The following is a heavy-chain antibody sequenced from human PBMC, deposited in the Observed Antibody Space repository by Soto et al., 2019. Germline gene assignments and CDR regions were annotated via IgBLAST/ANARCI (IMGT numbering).Heavy chain of an antibody. Sequence: SETLSLTCAVSGGSISSGGYSWSWIRQPPGKGLEWIGYIYQSGSTYYNPSLKSRVTISVDRYRNQFSLKLSSVTAADTAVYFCATQSYSNSGAYYYYAMDVWGQGTTVTVSS. CDR1: GGSISSGGYS. CDR2: IYQSGST. CDR3: ATQSYSNSGAYYYYAMDV. J-gene: IGHJ6*02. V-gene: IGHV4-30-2*01. D-gene: IGHD4-4*01.